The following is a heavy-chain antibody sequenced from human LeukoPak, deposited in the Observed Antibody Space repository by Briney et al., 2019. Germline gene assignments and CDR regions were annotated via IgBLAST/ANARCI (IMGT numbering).Heavy chain of an antibody. CDR3: ANFNDQVTTPEPSVSDWYFDL. CDR2: ISWNSGSI. CDR1: GFTFDDYA. Sequence: GRSLRLSCAASGFTFDDYAMHWVRQAPGKGLEWVSGISWNSGSIGYADPVKGRFTISRDNAKNSLYLQMNSLRAEDTALYYCANFNDQVTTPEPSVSDWYFDLWGRGTLVTVSS. J-gene: IGHJ2*01. V-gene: IGHV3-9*01. D-gene: IGHD4-17*01.